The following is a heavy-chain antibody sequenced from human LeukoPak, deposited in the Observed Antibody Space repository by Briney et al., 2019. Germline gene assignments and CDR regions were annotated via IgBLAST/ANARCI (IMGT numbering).Heavy chain of an antibody. CDR3: ARVALRHAFDI. CDR2: ISSSSSYI. J-gene: IGHJ3*02. V-gene: IGHV3-21*04. Sequence: SCKASGYTFTGYYMHWVRQAPGKGLEWVSSISSSSSYIYYADSVKGRFTISRDNAKNSLYLQMNSLRAEDTAVYYCARVALRHAFDIWGQGTMVTVSS. CDR1: GYTFTGYY.